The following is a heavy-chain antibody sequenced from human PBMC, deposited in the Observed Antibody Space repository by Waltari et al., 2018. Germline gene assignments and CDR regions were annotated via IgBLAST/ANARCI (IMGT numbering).Heavy chain of an antibody. CDR3: ASDGDTAMVH. D-gene: IGHD5-18*01. CDR2: IYYSGST. V-gene: IGHV4-39*01. CDR1: GCSIRSSSYY. J-gene: IGHJ4*02. Sequence: QLRLQESGPGLVKPSETLSLTCTVSGCSIRSSSYYWGWIRQPPGKGLEWIGSIYYSGSTYYNPSLKSRVTISVDTSKNQFSLKLSSVTAADTAVYYCASDGDTAMVHWGQGTLVTVSS.